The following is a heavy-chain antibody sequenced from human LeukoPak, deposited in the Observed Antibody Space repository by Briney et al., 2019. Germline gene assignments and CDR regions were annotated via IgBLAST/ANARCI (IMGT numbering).Heavy chain of an antibody. J-gene: IGHJ4*02. CDR3: ARDLNYYESGSYYDY. D-gene: IGHD3-10*01. CDR1: GFTVSSNY. CDR2: IYPAEST. V-gene: IGHV3-66*01. Sequence: GGSLRLSCAAPGFTVSSNYMSWVRQAPGKGLEWVSVIYPAESTYYADSVKGRFTISRDNSKNTLYLQMSSLRAEDTAVYYCARDLNYYESGSYYDYWGQGTLVTVSS.